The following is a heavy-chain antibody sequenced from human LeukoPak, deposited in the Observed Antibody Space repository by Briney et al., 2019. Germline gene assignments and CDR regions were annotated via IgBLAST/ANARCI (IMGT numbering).Heavy chain of an antibody. D-gene: IGHD6-19*01. CDR2: ISSSSSYI. Sequence: PGGSLRLSCAASGFTFSSYSMNWVRQAPGKGLEWGSSISSSSSYIYYADSVKGRFTISRDNAKNSLYLQMNSLRAEDTAVYYCARSSGSRKYYFDYWGQGTLVTVSS. CDR3: ARSSGSRKYYFDY. J-gene: IGHJ4*02. V-gene: IGHV3-21*01. CDR1: GFTFSSYS.